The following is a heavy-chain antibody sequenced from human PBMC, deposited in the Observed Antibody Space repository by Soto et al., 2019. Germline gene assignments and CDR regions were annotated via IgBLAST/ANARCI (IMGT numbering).Heavy chain of an antibody. CDR3: AKDVSRSGGSLLD. Sequence: QVQLVESGGGVVQPGRSLRLSCAASGFTFSSYGMHWVRQAPGKGLEWVAVISYDGSNKYYADSVKGRFTISRDNSKNTLYLQMNSLRAEDTAVYYCAKDVSRSGGSLLDWGQGTLVTVSS. CDR2: ISYDGSNK. J-gene: IGHJ4*02. CDR1: GFTFSSYG. V-gene: IGHV3-30*18. D-gene: IGHD2-15*01.